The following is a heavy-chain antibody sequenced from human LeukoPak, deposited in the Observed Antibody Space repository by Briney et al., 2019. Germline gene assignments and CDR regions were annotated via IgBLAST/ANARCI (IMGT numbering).Heavy chain of an antibody. Sequence: SGTLSLTCGVSGGSISSTNWWSWVRQPPGQGLEWIGEISLSGVTNYNPSLKSRVTMSLDRSKNHLSLTLTSVTAADTAVYYCSRESGAFSPFDYWGQGTLVTVSS. V-gene: IGHV4-4*02. J-gene: IGHJ4*02. CDR2: ISLSGVT. D-gene: IGHD1-26*01. CDR3: SRESGAFSPFDY. CDR1: GGSISSTNW.